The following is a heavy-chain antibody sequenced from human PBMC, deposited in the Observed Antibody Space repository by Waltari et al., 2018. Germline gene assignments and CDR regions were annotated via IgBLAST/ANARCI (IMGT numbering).Heavy chain of an antibody. V-gene: IGHV1-69*09. CDR3: ASPYCSGGSCYSRWYFDL. CDR2: ISPILGIA. D-gene: IGHD2-15*01. Sequence: QVQLVQSGAEVKKPGSSVKVSCKASGGTFSSYAISWVRQAPGQGLEWMGRISPILGIANDAQKFQGRVTITADKSTSTAYMELSSLRSEDTAVYYCASPYCSGGSCYSRWYFDLWGRGTLVTVSS. CDR1: GGTFSSYA. J-gene: IGHJ2*01.